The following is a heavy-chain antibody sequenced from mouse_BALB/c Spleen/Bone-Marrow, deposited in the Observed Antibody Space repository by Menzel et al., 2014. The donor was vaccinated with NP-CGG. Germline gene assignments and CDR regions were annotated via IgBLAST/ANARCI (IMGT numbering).Heavy chain of an antibody. Sequence: DVQLQESGPGPAKPSQSLSLTCSVTGYSITSGYFCNWIRPFPGNKLEWMGYISFDGSNNYNPSLKNRISITRDTSKNQFFLKLSSVTTEDSSTYYCARTYYRYGAYYFDCWGQGTTLTVSS. V-gene: IGHV3-6*02. D-gene: IGHD2-14*01. CDR3: ARTYYRYGAYYFDC. J-gene: IGHJ2*01. CDR1: GYSITSGYF. CDR2: ISFDGSN.